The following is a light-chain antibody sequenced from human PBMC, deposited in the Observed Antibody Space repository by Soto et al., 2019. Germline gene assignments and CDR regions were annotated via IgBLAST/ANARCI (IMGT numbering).Light chain of an antibody. Sequence: DIVMTQSPDSLTVSLGERTTINCKSSQSVLHSSNNKDYLAWFQQKQGQPPKLLIYWASTRASGVPDRFSGSGSGTDFSLSISSLQAEDVAVYYCQQYYVTPPTFGQGTKVEI. V-gene: IGKV4-1*01. CDR1: QSVLHSSNNKDY. CDR3: QQYYVTPPT. CDR2: WAS. J-gene: IGKJ1*01.